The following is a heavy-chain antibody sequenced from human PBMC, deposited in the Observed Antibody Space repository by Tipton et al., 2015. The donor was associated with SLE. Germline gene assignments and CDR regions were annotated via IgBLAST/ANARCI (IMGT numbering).Heavy chain of an antibody. J-gene: IGHJ4*02. Sequence: TLSLTCTVSGGSISSGGYYWSWIRQHPGKGLEWIGYIYYSGSTYYNPSLKSRVTISVDTSKTQFSLKLSSVTAADTAVYYCTSGDDYGDYRDYFDYWGQGTLVTVSS. D-gene: IGHD4-17*01. CDR1: GGSISSGGYY. CDR2: IYYSGST. CDR3: TSGDDYGDYRDYFDY. V-gene: IGHV4-31*03.